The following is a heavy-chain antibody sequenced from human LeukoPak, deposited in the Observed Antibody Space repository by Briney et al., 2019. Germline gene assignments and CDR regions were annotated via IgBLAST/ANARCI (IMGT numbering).Heavy chain of an antibody. CDR2: ISSSSSTI. D-gene: IGHD3-3*01. CDR3: ARAEYYDFWSGYYTGYDY. V-gene: IGHV3-48*04. Sequence: GGSLRLSCAASGFTFSSYSMNWVRQAPGKGREGVSYISSSSSTIYYADSVKGRFTISRDNAKNSLYLQMNSLRAEDTAVYYCARAEYYDFWSGYYTGYDYWGQGTLVTVSS. CDR1: GFTFSSYS. J-gene: IGHJ4*02.